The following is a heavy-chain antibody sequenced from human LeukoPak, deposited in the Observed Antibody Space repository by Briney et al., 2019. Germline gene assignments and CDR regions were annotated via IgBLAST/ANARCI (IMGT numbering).Heavy chain of an antibody. Sequence: ASVKVSCKASGYTFTSYGIGWVRQAPGQGLEWVGWISAYNGNTNSAQKLQGRVTITADKSTSTAYMELSNLRSEDTAVYYCARDPSYYDSSGYYSEMADYWGQGTLVTVSS. V-gene: IGHV1-18*01. D-gene: IGHD3-22*01. CDR3: ARDPSYYDSSGYYSEMADY. J-gene: IGHJ4*02. CDR2: ISAYNGNT. CDR1: GYTFTSYG.